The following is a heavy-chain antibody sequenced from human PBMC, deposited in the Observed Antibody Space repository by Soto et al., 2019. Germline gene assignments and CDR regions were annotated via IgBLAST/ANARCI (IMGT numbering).Heavy chain of an antibody. CDR3: ANQQWNYVGSYCYFVC. CDR1: GFTFSSYG. D-gene: IGHD1-7*01. V-gene: IGHV3-30*18. Sequence: QVQLVESGGGVVQPGRSLRLSCSASGFTFSSYGMHGVRQAPGTGLEWVAVISYDGSNKYYADYVKGRLTISRDNAKNTLYLQMTSLGAEDTVLYCCANQQWNYVGSYCYFVCWGQGSLVTVSS. CDR2: ISYDGSNK. J-gene: IGHJ4*02.